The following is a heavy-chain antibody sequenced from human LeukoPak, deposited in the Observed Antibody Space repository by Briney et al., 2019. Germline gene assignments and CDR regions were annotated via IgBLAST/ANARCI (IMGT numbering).Heavy chain of an antibody. Sequence: PSETLSLTCAVSGYSISSGYYWGWIRQPPGKGLEWIGSIYHSGSTYYNPSLKSRVTISVDTSKNQFSLKLSSVTAADTAVYYCARGAYDILTGFDYWGHGTLVTVSS. CDR1: GYSISSGYY. CDR3: ARGAYDILTGFDY. D-gene: IGHD3-9*01. J-gene: IGHJ4*01. V-gene: IGHV4-38-2*01. CDR2: IYHSGST.